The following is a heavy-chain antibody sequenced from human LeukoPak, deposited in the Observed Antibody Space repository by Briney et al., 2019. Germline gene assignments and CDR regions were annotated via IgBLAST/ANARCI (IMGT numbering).Heavy chain of an antibody. CDR1: GFTFSSDA. CDR2: ISGSGGST. J-gene: IGHJ6*03. D-gene: IGHD6-13*01. Sequence: PGGSLRLSCAASGFTFSSDAMSWVRQAPGKGLEWVSAISGSGGSTYYADSVKGRFTISRDNSKNTLYLQMNSLRAEDTAVYYCAKDKAAAGFYYYYYMDVWGKGTTVTVSS. V-gene: IGHV3-23*01. CDR3: AKDKAAAGFYYYYYMDV.